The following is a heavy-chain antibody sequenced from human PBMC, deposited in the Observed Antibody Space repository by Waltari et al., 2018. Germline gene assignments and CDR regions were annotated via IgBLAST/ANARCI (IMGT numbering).Heavy chain of an antibody. CDR2: INTNTGNP. Sequence: QVQLVQSGSELKKPGASVKVSCKASGYTFTSYAMNWVRQAPGQGLEWMGWINTNTGNPTYAQGFTGRFVFSLDTSVSTAYLQISSLKAEDTAVYYCARSDRDGYNYLNDYYYYYGMDVWGQGTTVTVSS. CDR3: ARSDRDGYNYLNDYYYYYGMDV. D-gene: IGHD5-12*01. J-gene: IGHJ6*02. V-gene: IGHV7-4-1*02. CDR1: GYTFTSYA.